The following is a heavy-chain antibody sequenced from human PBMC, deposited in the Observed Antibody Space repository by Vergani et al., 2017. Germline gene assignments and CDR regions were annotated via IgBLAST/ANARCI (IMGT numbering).Heavy chain of an antibody. V-gene: IGHV4-61*02. CDR1: GGSISSSSYY. CDR2: IHPSGST. CDR3: ARGRVGDQGYGY. Sequence: QLQLQESGPGLVKPSETLSLTCTVSGGSISSSSYYWSWIRQPAGKGLEWIGRIHPSGSTNYNPSLKSRVTMSLDTSKNQFSLSLRSVTAADTAVYYCARGRVGDQGYGYWGQGTLVTVSS. D-gene: IGHD2-15*01. J-gene: IGHJ4*02.